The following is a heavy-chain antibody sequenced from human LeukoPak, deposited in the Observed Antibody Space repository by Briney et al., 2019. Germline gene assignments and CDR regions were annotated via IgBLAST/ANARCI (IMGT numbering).Heavy chain of an antibody. CDR3: ARGQYSGSDWDTRSGGYYYMDV. CDR1: GGSISSYY. V-gene: IGHV4-59*01. J-gene: IGHJ6*03. D-gene: IGHD1-26*01. CDR2: IYYSGST. Sequence: SETLSLTCTVSGGSISSYYWSWIRQPPGKGLEWIGYIYYSGSTNYNPSLKSRVTISVDTSKNQFSLKLSSVTAADTAVYYCARGQYSGSDWDTRSGGYYYMDVWGKGTTVTVSS.